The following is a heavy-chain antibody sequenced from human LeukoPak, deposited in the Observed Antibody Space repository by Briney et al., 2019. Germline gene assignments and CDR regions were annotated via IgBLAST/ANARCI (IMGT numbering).Heavy chain of an antibody. CDR1: GGSISSYF. CDR3: ARHEGSGFYYRYFDL. CDR2: IYYSGNT. Sequence: SETLSLTCTVSGGSISSYFWGWIRQPPGKGLGWIGSIYYSGNTYYNPSLKSRVTISVDTSKNQFSLKLSSVTAADTAVYYCARHEGSGFYYRYFDLWGRGTLVTVSS. D-gene: IGHD3-22*01. V-gene: IGHV4-39*01. J-gene: IGHJ2*01.